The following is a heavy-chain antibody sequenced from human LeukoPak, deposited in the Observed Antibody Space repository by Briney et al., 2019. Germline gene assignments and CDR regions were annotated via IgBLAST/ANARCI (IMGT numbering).Heavy chain of an antibody. CDR2: IIPILGRA. D-gene: IGHD6-13*01. V-gene: IGHV1-69*04. J-gene: IGHJ4*02. CDR3: ARETILSAGQIDF. CDR1: GDTFSNYG. Sequence: SVKVSCKASGDTFSNYGISWVRQAPGQGLEWMGRIIPILGRAKSAQKFQDRVTITADKSTSSAYMELNSLRSEDTAVYFCARETILSAGQIDFWGRGTLVTVAS.